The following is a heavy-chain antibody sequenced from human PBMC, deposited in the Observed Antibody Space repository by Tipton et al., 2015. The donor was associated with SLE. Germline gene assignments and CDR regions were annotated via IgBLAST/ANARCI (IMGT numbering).Heavy chain of an antibody. V-gene: IGHV3-53*05. Sequence: LSLTCAVYGGSFSGYYWSWIRQPPGRGLEWVSVIYSGGSTYYADSVKGRFTISRDNSKNTLYLQMNSLRAEDTAVYYCARGGRGYGDLDYWGQGTLVTVSS. J-gene: IGHJ4*02. D-gene: IGHD4-17*01. CDR1: GGSFSGYY. CDR3: ARGGRGYGDLDY. CDR2: IYSGGST.